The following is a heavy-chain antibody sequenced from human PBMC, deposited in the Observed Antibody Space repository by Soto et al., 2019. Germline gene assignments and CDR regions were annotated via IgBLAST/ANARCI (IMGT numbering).Heavy chain of an antibody. V-gene: IGHV4-34*01. D-gene: IGHD2-2*02. Sequence: SETLSLTCAVYGGSFSGYYWSWIRQPPGKGLEWIGEINHSGSTNYNPSLKSRVTISVDTSKNQFSLKLSSVTAADTAVYYCARGVVVPAAIPHQYYFDYWGQGTLVNVS. CDR3: ARGVVVPAAIPHQYYFDY. J-gene: IGHJ4*02. CDR1: GGSFSGYY. CDR2: INHSGST.